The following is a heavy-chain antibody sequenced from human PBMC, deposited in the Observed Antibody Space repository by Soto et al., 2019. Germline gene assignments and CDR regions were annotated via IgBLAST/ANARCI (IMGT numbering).Heavy chain of an antibody. CDR2: IYDNGIT. V-gene: IGHV4-59*12. Sequence: QVVLQESGPGLVKPSETLSLTCSVSGRSITSYYWSWVRQPPGKGLEWIGYIYDNGITSQNPSLKSRVNMSADTSQNPFSRKQTSVTGADTAVYYCARTYDSNGYANEFDSWGQGILVTVTS. D-gene: IGHD3-22*01. J-gene: IGHJ4*02. CDR1: GRSITSYY. CDR3: ARTYDSNGYANEFDS.